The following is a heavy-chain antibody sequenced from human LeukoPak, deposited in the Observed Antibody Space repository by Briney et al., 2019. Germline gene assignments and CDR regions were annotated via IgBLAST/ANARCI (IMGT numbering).Heavy chain of an antibody. CDR3: ARLYGSKSGYFDY. CDR1: GFTFSSYA. J-gene: IGHJ4*02. V-gene: IGHV3-64*01. Sequence: HSGGSLRLSCAASGFTFSSYAMHWVRQAPAKGLEYVSAITSNGATTYYANSVKGRFTVSRDNLENTGDLQMNSLRAEDTAVYYCARLYGSKSGYFDYWGPGTLVTVSS. D-gene: IGHD4-23*01. CDR2: ITSNGATT.